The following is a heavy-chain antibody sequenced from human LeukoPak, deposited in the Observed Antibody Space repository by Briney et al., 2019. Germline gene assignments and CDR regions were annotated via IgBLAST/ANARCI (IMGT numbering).Heavy chain of an antibody. J-gene: IGHJ4*02. V-gene: IGHV3-23*01. CDR1: GFTFSSYA. CDR2: ISGSGGST. CDR3: AKASPLGYDSSGYYGHYFDY. Sequence: GGSLRLSCAASGFTFSSYAMSWVRQAPGRGLEWVSAISGSGGSTYYADSVKGRFTISRDNSKNTLYLQMNSLRAEDTAVYYCAKASPLGYDSSGYYGHYFDYWGQGTLVTVSS. D-gene: IGHD3-22*01.